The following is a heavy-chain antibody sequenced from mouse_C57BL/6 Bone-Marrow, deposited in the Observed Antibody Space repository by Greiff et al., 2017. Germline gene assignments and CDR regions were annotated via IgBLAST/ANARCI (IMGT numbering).Heavy chain of an antibody. J-gene: IGHJ4*01. CDR2: INPSSGYT. V-gene: IGHV1-7*01. CDR1: GFTFTSYW. CDR3: AGWGDCEAMDY. D-gene: IGHD2-4*01. Sequence: VQLQESGAELAKPGASVKLSCKASGFTFTSYWMHWVQQRPGQGLEWIGYINPSSGYTKYTQKFKDNATMTARKTSNTAYVQQISLTYEDSAVYYCAGWGDCEAMDYWGQGTSVTVSS.